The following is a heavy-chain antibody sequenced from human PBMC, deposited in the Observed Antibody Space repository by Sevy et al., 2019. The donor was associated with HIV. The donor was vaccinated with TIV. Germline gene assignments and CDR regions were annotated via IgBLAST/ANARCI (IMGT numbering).Heavy chain of an antibody. CDR2: IYYSGST. D-gene: IGHD3-3*01. CDR1: GGSISSSSYY. CDR3: ARHGYYDFWCGYYGNYGMDV. J-gene: IGHJ6*02. Sequence: SETLSLTCTVSGGSISSSSYYWGWIRQPPGKGLEWIGSIYYSGSTYYNPSLKSRVTISVYTSKNQFSLKLSSVTAADTAEYYCARHGYYDFWCGYYGNYGMDVWGQGTTVTVSS. V-gene: IGHV4-39*01.